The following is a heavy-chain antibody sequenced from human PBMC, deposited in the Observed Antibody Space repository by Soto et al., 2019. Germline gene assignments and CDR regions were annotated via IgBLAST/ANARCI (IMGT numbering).Heavy chain of an antibody. CDR1: GYTFTGYY. CDR2: INPNSGGT. CDR3: ARDHRLTTTPSYYYYYYGMDV. J-gene: IGHJ6*02. Sequence: ASVKGSCKASGYTFTGYYMHWVRQAPGQGLEWMGWINPNSGGTNYAQKFQGRVTMTRDTSISTAYMELSRLRSDDTAVYYCARDHRLTTTPSYYYYYYGMDVWGQGTTVTAP. V-gene: IGHV1-2*02. D-gene: IGHD4-4*01.